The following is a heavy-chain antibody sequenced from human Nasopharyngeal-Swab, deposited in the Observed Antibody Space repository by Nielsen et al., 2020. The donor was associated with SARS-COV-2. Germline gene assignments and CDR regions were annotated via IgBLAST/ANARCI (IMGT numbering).Heavy chain of an antibody. Sequence: WIRQPPGKGLEWVAVISYDGSNKYYEDSVKGRFTISRDNSKNTLYLQMNSLRAEDTAVYYCARGYSGYYHFDYWGQGTLVTVSS. CDR3: ARGYSGYYHFDY. CDR2: ISYDGSNK. V-gene: IGHV3-30*03. J-gene: IGHJ4*02. D-gene: IGHD5-12*01.